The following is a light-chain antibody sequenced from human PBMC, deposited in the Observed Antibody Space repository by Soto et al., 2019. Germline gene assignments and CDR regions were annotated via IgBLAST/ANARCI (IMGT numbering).Light chain of an antibody. CDR2: EVS. V-gene: IGLV2-14*01. CDR3: CSYTSTSTHV. CDR1: SSDVGGYNY. J-gene: IGLJ1*01. Sequence: QTVLTQPRAVSETPAQAITIYCTGTSSDVGGYNYVSWYQHHPGKAPKLIIYEVSYRPSGVSNRFSGSKSGNTASLTISGLQADDEADYYCCSYTSTSTHVFGTGTKVTVL.